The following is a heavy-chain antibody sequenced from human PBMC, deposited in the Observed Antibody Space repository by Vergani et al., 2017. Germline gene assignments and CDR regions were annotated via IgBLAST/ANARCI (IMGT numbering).Heavy chain of an antibody. CDR1: GFTFSSYS. D-gene: IGHD3-22*01. CDR2: ISSSSSYI. V-gene: IGHV3-21*01. J-gene: IGHJ4*02. CDR3: ARDPGDSSGYSXFDY. Sequence: EVQLVESGGGLVKPGGSLRLSCAASGFTFSSYSMNWVRQAPGKGLEWVSSISSSSSYIYYADSVKGRFTISRDNAKNSLYLQMNSLRAEDTAVYYCARDPGDSSGYSXFDYWGQGTLVTVSS.